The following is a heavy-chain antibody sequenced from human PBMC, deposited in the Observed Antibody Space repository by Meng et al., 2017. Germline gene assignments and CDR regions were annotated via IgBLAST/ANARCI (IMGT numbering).Heavy chain of an antibody. CDR2: ISGSDGST. CDR3: AKDPEPQIRHPSIFDY. Sequence: GESLKISCAASGFTFSSYAMSWVRQAPGKGLEWVSAISGSDGSTYYADSVKGRFTISRDNSKNTLYLQMNSLRAEDTAVYYCAKDPEPQIRHPSIFDYWGQGTLVTVSS. V-gene: IGHV3-23*01. D-gene: IGHD2/OR15-2a*01. J-gene: IGHJ4*02. CDR1: GFTFSSYA.